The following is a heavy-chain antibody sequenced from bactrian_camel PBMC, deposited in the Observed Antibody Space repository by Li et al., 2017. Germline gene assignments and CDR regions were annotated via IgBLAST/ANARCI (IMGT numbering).Heavy chain of an antibody. V-gene: IGHV3S42*01. CDR2: INIDDDT. J-gene: IGHJ7*01. CDR1: PLTFRNCG. D-gene: IGHD2*01. Sequence: DVQLVESGGGTVQTGGSLRLSCAVPPLTFRNCGVDWFRLREGKKREWVATINIDDDTSYAASVKGRFTISKDKRNNTVYLQMDSLKPEDTGEYSCGLRGSNVVALAATWEGMYHWGKGTHVTVS.